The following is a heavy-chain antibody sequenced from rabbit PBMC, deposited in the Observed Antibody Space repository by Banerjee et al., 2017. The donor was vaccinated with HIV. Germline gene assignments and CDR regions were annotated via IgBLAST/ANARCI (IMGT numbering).Heavy chain of an antibody. V-gene: IGHV1S45*01. J-gene: IGHJ4*01. D-gene: IGHD4-1*01. CDR1: GFSFSSSYY. CDR2: IDAGDNDDT. Sequence: QEQLVESGGGLVQPEGSLTLTCTASGFSFSSSYYMCWVRQAPGKGLEWIACIDAGDNDDTYYATWAKGRFTISKTSSTTVTLQVTSLTAADTATYFCARDLAGVTGWNFGLWGPGTLVTVS. CDR3: ARDLAGVTGWNFGL.